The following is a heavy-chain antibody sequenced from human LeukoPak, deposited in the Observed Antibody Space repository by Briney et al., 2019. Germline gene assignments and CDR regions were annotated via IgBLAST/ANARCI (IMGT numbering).Heavy chain of an antibody. CDR1: GFTFSSYE. V-gene: IGHV3-7*01. Sequence: GGSLRLSCAASGFTFSSYEMSWVRQAPGKGLEWVANIKKDGSEKYYVDSVKGRFTISRDNAKTSLYLQMNSLRAEDTAVYYCARDLSGVTGYTYGRGIDYWGQGTLVTVSS. D-gene: IGHD5-18*01. CDR3: ARDLSGVTGYTYGRGIDY. CDR2: IKKDGSEK. J-gene: IGHJ4*02.